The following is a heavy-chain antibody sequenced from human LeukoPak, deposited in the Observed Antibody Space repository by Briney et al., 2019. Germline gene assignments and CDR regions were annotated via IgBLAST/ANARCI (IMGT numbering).Heavy chain of an antibody. V-gene: IGHV4-61*01. CDR3: ARDDYSSGRSDY. CDR2: IYYSGST. J-gene: IGHJ4*01. CDR1: GGSVSSGSYY. Sequence: SETLSLTRTVSGGSVSSGSYYWTWIRQPPGKGLEWVGYIYYSGSTNYNPSLKSRVTISVDTSKNQFSLKLSSVTAADTAAYYCARDDYSSGRSDYWGPGSLVTVSS. D-gene: IGHD6-19*01.